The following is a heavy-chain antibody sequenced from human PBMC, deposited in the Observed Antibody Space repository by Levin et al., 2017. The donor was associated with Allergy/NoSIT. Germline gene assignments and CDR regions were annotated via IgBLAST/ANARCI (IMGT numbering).Heavy chain of an antibody. J-gene: IGHJ4*02. Sequence: PWGSLRLSCAASGFTVSDYYMNWIRQAPGKGLEWVSYITSSSGYTKYADSLKGRFTISRDNPKNSLYLQMNSLRAEDRAIYYCVREGQTVTGTTTGLDFWGQGTLVTVSS. CDR3: VREGQTVTGTTTGLDF. V-gene: IGHV3-11*05. CDR2: ITSSSGYT. CDR1: GFTVSDYY. D-gene: IGHD1-1*01.